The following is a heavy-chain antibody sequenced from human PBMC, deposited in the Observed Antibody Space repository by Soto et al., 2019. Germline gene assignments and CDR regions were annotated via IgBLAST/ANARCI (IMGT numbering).Heavy chain of an antibody. V-gene: IGHV1-2*04. J-gene: IGHJ3*02. CDR1: GYTFTGYY. CDR3: AGADSIAAAGTDAFDI. CDR2: INPNSGGT. D-gene: IGHD6-13*01. Sequence: ASVKVSCKASGYTFTGYYMHWVRQAPGQGLEGMGWINPNSGGTNYAQKFQGWVTMTRDTSISTAYMELSRLRSDDTAVYYCAGADSIAAAGTDAFDIWGQGTMVTVSS.